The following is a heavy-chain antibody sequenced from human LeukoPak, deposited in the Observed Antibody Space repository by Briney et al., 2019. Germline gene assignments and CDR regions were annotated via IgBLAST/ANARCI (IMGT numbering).Heavy chain of an antibody. D-gene: IGHD3-10*01. V-gene: IGHV4-4*07. CDR2: IYTSGST. CDR3: ARESGSLLWFGELSGGTLDY. Sequence: PSETLSLTCTVSGGSISSYYWSWIRQPAGKGLEWIGRIYTSGSTNYNPSLKSRVTMSVDTSKNQFSLELSSVTAADTAVYYCARESGSLLWFGELSGGTLDYWGQGTLVTVSS. J-gene: IGHJ4*02. CDR1: GGSISSYY.